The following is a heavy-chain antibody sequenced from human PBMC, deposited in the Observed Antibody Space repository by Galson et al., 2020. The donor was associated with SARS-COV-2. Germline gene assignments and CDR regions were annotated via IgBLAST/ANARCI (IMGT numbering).Heavy chain of an antibody. J-gene: IGHJ3*02. Sequence: SETLSLTCTVSGGSISSYYWSWIRQPPGKGLEWIGYIYYSGSTNYNPSLKSRVTISVDTSKNQFSLKLSSVTAADTAVYYCARASDQLPNRDAFDIWGQGTMVTVSS. CDR1: GGSISSYY. CDR3: ARASDQLPNRDAFDI. D-gene: IGHD2-2*01. V-gene: IGHV4-59*01. CDR2: IYYSGST.